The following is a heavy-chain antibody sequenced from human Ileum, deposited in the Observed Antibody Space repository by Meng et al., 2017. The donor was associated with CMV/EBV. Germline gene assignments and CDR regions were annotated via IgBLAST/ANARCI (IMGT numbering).Heavy chain of an antibody. V-gene: IGHV4-39*01. Sequence: GSLRLSCTVSGGSISSSSYYWGWIRQPPGKGLEWIGSIYYSGSTYYNPSLKSRVTISVDTSKNQFSLKLSSVTAADTAVYYCARRTSGYYGMDVWGQGTTVTV. CDR3: ARRTSGYYGMDV. CDR2: IYYSGST. D-gene: IGHD1-14*01. CDR1: GGSISSSSYY. J-gene: IGHJ6*02.